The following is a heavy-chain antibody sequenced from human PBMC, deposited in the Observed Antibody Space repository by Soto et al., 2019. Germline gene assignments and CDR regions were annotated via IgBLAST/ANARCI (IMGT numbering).Heavy chain of an antibody. CDR3: AREQDYGDYGDY. CDR2: MHPYSGNT. CDR1: GYTFPSYH. Sequence: QVQLVQSGAEVKKPGASVKVSCTASGYTFPSYHISWVRQATGQGLEWMGWMHPYSGNTAYAQKFQGRLTMTTNSSISTAYMELSSLTSEDTAVYYCAREQDYGDYGDYWGQGTLVTVSS. J-gene: IGHJ4*02. V-gene: IGHV1-8*01. D-gene: IGHD4-17*01.